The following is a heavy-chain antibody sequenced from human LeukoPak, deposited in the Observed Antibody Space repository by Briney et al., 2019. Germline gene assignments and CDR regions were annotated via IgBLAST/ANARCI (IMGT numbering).Heavy chain of an antibody. CDR2: IYTSGST. D-gene: IGHD6-6*01. CDR3: ARDRGSAARPSYYYYYYMDV. J-gene: IGHJ6*03. CDR1: GGSISSGSYY. V-gene: IGHV4-61*02. Sequence: SETLSLTCTVSGGSISSGSYYWSWIRQPAGKGLELIVRIYTSGSTNYNPSLKSRVTISVDTSKNQFSLRLSSVTAADTAVYYCARDRGSAARPSYYYYYYMDVWGKGTTVTVFS.